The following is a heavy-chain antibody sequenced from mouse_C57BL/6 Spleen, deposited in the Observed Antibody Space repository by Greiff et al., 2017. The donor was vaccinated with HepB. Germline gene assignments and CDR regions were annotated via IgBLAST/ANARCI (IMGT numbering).Heavy chain of an antibody. CDR3: ARAGDYYGSSFAY. V-gene: IGHV1-55*01. CDR1: GYTFTSYW. CDR2: IYPGSGST. D-gene: IGHD1-1*01. J-gene: IGHJ3*01. Sequence: VKLQQPGAELVKPGASVKMSCKASGYTFTSYWITWVKQRPGQGLEWIGDIYPGSGSTNYNEKFKSKATLTVDTSSSTAYMQLSSLTSEDSAVYYCARAGDYYGSSFAYWGQGTLVTVSA.